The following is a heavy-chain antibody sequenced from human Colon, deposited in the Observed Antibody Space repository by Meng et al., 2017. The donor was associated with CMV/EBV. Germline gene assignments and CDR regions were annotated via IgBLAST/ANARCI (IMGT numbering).Heavy chain of an antibody. J-gene: IGHJ4*02. CDR2: ISGSGDIT. V-gene: IGHV3-11*01. Sequence: GESLKISCAASGFTLSDFYMSWIRQAPGKGLEWVSYISGSGDITSYADSLKGRFTITRDNNKKSVYLEKNNLRAENTAVYYCARSEYGDNTVCDHWGQGTLVTVSS. CDR1: GFTLSDFY. D-gene: IGHD4-23*01. CDR3: ARSEYGDNTVCDH.